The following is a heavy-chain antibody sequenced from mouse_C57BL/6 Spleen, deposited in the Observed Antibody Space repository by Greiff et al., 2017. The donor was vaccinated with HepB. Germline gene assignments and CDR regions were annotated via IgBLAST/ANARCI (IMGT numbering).Heavy chain of an antibody. D-gene: IGHD2-5*01. CDR2: IYPRSGNT. Sequence: QVQLKESGAELARPGASVKLSCKASGYTFTSYGISWVKQRTGQGLEWIGEIYPRSGNTYYNEKFKGKATLTADKSSSTAYMELRSLTSEDSAVYFCARKGAYYSNYDYFDYWGQGTTLTVSS. CDR3: ARKGAYYSNYDYFDY. J-gene: IGHJ2*01. CDR1: GYTFTSYG. V-gene: IGHV1-81*01.